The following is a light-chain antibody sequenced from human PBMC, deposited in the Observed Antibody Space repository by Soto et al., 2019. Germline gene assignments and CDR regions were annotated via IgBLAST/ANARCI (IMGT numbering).Light chain of an antibody. V-gene: IGKV1-5*03. Sequence: DIQIIQSPSTLSASVGDRVTITCRASQSISSWLAWYQQKPGKAPKTLIYKASSLESGVPSRFSGSRSGTEFTLTISSLQPEDFANYYCQQYNSYPSTFGQGTKVDIK. CDR2: KAS. CDR1: QSISSW. J-gene: IGKJ1*01. CDR3: QQYNSYPST.